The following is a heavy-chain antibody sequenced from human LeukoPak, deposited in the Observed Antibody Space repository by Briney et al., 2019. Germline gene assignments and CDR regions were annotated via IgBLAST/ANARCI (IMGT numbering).Heavy chain of an antibody. J-gene: IGHJ6*03. CDR1: GGTFSSYA. CDR3: ARNSGRHYYYYMDV. CDR2: IIPVFDTA. Sequence: GASVKVSCKASGGTFSSYAISWVRQAPGQGLEWMGGIIPVFDTANYAQKFQGRVTITADESTSTAYMELSSLRSEDTAVYYCARNSGRHYYYYMDVWGKGTTVTISS. D-gene: IGHD5-12*01. V-gene: IGHV1-69*13.